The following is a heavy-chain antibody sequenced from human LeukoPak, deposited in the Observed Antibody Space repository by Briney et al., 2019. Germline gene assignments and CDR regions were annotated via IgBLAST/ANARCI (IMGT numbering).Heavy chain of an antibody. CDR3: AKDISRWGSTTLFDY. CDR2: ISWNSGSI. Sequence: PGGSLRLSCAASGFTFGDYAMHWVRQAPGKGLEWVSGISWNSGSIGYADSVKGRFTISRDNAKNSLYLQMNSLRAEDTALYYCAKDISRWGSTTLFDYWGQGTLVTVSS. D-gene: IGHD1-26*01. CDR1: GFTFGDYA. J-gene: IGHJ4*02. V-gene: IGHV3-9*01.